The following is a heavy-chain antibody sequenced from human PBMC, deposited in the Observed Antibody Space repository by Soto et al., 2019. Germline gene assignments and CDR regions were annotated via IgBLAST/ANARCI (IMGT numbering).Heavy chain of an antibody. J-gene: IGHJ6*02. CDR3: ARVIYSGSYGMDV. CDR2: SRNKVNSYTT. D-gene: IGHD1-26*01. V-gene: IGHV3-72*01. CDR1: GFTFSDHY. Sequence: TGGSLRLSCAASGFTFSDHYMDWVRQDPGKGLEWVGRSRNKVNSYTTDYAASVKGRFSISRDDSRNSVYLQLNSLKTEDTAVYYCARVIYSGSYGMDVWGQGTTVTVSS.